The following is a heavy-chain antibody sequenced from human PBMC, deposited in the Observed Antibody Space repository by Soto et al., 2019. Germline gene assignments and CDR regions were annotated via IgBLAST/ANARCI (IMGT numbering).Heavy chain of an antibody. Sequence: GGSLRLSCAASGLTFSSYGMHWVRQAPGKGLEWVAVISYDGSNKYYADSVKGRFTISRDNSKNTLYLQMNSLRAEDTAVYYCAKDIYSGSYDTFDYWGQGTLVTVS. J-gene: IGHJ4*02. V-gene: IGHV3-30*18. CDR3: AKDIYSGSYDTFDY. CDR2: ISYDGSNK. D-gene: IGHD1-26*01. CDR1: GLTFSSYG.